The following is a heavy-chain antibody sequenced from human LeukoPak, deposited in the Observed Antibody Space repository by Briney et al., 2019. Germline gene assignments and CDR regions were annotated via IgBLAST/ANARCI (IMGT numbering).Heavy chain of an antibody. CDR2: IYYSGGT. V-gene: IGHV4-39*01. Sequence: KPSETLSLTCTVSGGSLSSSSYYWGWIRQPPGKGLEWIGSIYYSGGTFYNPSLKCRVNISVETSKNQFSLKLSAVTASYTAVYYCARGMMFADYWGQGTLVTVSS. J-gene: IGHJ4*02. D-gene: IGHD3-10*02. CDR3: ARGMMFADY. CDR1: GGSLSSSSYY.